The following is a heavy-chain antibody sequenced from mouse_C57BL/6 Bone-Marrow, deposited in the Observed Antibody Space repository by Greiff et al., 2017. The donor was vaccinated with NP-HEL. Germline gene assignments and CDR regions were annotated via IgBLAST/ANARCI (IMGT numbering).Heavy chain of an antibody. J-gene: IGHJ3*01. CDR2: IDPENGDT. V-gene: IGHV14-4*01. D-gene: IGHD2-1*01. CDR3: TTDGNYVRFAY. Sequence: DVKLQESGAELVRPGASVKLSCTASGFNIKDDYMHWVKQRPEQGLEWIGWIDPENGDTEYASKFQGKATITADTSSNTAYLQLSSLTSEDTAVYYCTTDGNYVRFAYWGQGTLVTVSA. CDR1: GFNIKDDY.